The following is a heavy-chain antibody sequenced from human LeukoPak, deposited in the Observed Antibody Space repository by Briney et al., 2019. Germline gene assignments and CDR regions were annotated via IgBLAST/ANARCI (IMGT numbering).Heavy chain of an antibody. CDR1: GFTFSSYS. CDR3: ARLAAAGYFDY. CDR2: ISSSSSYI. D-gene: IGHD6-13*01. Sequence: GGSLRLSCAASGFTFSSYSMNWVRQAPGKGLEWVSSISSSSSYIYYADSVKGRFTISRDNAKNSLYMQMNSLRAEDTAVYYCARLAAAGYFDYWGQGTLVTVSS. V-gene: IGHV3-21*01. J-gene: IGHJ4*02.